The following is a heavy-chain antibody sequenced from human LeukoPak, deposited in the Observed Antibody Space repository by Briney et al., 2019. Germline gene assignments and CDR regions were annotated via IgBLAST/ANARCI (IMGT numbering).Heavy chain of an antibody. CDR3: AREKNYDSSGYYAY. Sequence: ASVKVSCKASGYTFTGYYMHWVRQAPGQGLEWMGWINPNSGGTNYAQKFQGRVTMTGDTSTSTAYMELRSLRSDDTAVYYCAREKNYDSSGYYAYWGQGTLVTVSS. J-gene: IGHJ4*02. CDR1: GYTFTGYY. CDR2: INPNSGGT. V-gene: IGHV1-2*02. D-gene: IGHD3-22*01.